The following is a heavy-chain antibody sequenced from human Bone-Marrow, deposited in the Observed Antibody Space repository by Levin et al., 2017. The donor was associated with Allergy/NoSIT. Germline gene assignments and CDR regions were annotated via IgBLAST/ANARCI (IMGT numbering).Heavy chain of an antibody. Sequence: ASVKVSCAASGFTFSRHWMHWVRQPPGKGLVWVSRTNIDGSYTNYADSVKGRFTVSRDNAKNTLYLQMNGLRVEDTAVYYCARALDYYYGMDVWGQGTTVAVSS. CDR2: TNIDGSYT. J-gene: IGHJ6*02. CDR1: GFTFSRHW. CDR3: ARALDYYYGMDV. V-gene: IGHV3-74*01.